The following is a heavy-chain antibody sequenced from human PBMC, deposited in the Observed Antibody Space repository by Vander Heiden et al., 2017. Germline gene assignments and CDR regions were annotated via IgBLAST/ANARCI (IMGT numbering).Heavy chain of an antibody. Sequence: QVQLQDSGPGLVRPSETLSLPCAVSGGSMGNYYWTWLRQPAGKALEWRGRIYTGGSTNYNPSLKSRVTMSVATSKNQFSLKLTSVTAADTAVYYCVGNYYDSRGYYFIDSWGQGTLVTVS. CDR2: IYTGGST. J-gene: IGHJ4*02. CDR1: GGSMGNYY. CDR3: VGNYYDSRGYYFIDS. D-gene: IGHD3-22*01. V-gene: IGHV4-4*07.